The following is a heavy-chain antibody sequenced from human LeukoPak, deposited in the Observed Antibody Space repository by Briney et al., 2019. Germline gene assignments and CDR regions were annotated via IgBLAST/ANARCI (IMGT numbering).Heavy chain of an antibody. CDR1: GFTFSDYY. CDR2: ISSSGSTI. D-gene: IGHD1-26*01. CDR3: ASTYSGSLFDY. V-gene: IGHV3-11*01. Sequence: GGSLRLSCAASGFTFSDYYMSWIRQAPGKGLEWVSYISSSGSTIYYADSVKGRLTISRDNAKSSLYLQMNSLRAEDTAVYYCASTYSGSLFDYWGQGTLVTVSS. J-gene: IGHJ4*02.